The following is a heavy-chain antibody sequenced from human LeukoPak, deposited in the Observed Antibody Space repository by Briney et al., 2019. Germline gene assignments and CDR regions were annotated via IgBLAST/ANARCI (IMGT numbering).Heavy chain of an antibody. J-gene: IGHJ4*02. D-gene: IGHD2-2*01. CDR2: IYYSGST. Sequence: SETLSLTCTVSGGSINSYYWSWIRQPPGKGLEWIGYIYYSGSTNYNPSLKSRVTISVDTSKNQFSLKLSSVTAADTAVYYCARVGIVVVPAAIPHFDYWGQGTLVTVSS. CDR3: ARVGIVVVPAAIPHFDY. CDR1: GGSINSYY. V-gene: IGHV4-59*01.